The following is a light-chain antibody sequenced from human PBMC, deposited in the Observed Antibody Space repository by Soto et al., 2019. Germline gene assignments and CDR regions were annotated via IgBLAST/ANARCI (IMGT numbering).Light chain of an antibody. CDR3: QQYYSTPVT. Sequence: DIVMTQSPDSLAVSLGERATINCKSSQSVLHSSNNKNYLAWYQQKPGQPPKLLIYWASTRESGVPDRVSASGSGTDFTLSISSLQAEDVAVYYCQQYYSTPVTFGPGTKVDIK. J-gene: IGKJ3*01. CDR1: QSVLHSSNNKNY. CDR2: WAS. V-gene: IGKV4-1*01.